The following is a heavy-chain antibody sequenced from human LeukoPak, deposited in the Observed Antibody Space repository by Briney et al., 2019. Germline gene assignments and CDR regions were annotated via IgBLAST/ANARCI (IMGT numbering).Heavy chain of an antibody. V-gene: IGHV4-34*01. Sequence: SETLSLTCAVYGGSFSGYYWSWIRQPPGKGLEWIGEINHSGGTNYNPSLKSRVTISVDTSKNQFSLKLSSVTAADTAVYYCARGVSGSYINWFDPWGRGTLVTVSS. CDR3: ARGVSGSYINWFDP. D-gene: IGHD1-26*01. J-gene: IGHJ5*02. CDR2: INHSGGT. CDR1: GGSFSGYY.